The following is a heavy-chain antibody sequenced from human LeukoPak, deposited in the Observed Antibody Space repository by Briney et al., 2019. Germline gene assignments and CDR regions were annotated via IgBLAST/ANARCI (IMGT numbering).Heavy chain of an antibody. CDR2: ISYIGTT. D-gene: IGHD4-17*01. J-gene: IGHJ3*02. Sequence: SETLSLTCAVSGDSFSSYYWTWIRQPPGRGLEWIGYISYIGTTNYNPSLKSRVTISIDTSKNQFSLKLSSVTTADTAVYYCARDLVTVTKGFDIWGRGTMVSVSS. CDR3: ARDLVTVTKGFDI. V-gene: IGHV4-59*01. CDR1: GDSFSSYY.